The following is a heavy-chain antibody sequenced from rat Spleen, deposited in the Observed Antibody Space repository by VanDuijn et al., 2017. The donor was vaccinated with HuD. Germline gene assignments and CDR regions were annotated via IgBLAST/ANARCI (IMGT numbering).Heavy chain of an antibody. CDR1: GFTFSNYY. J-gene: IGHJ1*01. V-gene: IGHV5-25*01. Sequence: EVQLVESGGGLVQPGRSMKLSCAALGFTFSNYYMAWVRQAPTKGLEWVASISTGGGNTYYRDSVKGRFTISRDNAKSTLYLQMDSLRSEDTATYYCARQGVPDYVYYGPLGYFDFWGPGTMVTVSS. CDR3: ARQGVPDYVYYGPLGYFDF. CDR2: ISTGGGNT. D-gene: IGHD1-6*01.